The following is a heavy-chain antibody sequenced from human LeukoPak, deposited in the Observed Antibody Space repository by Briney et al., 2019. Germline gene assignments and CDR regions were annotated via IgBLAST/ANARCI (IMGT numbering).Heavy chain of an antibody. CDR1: GFTFSSYG. CDR2: ISYDGSNK. CDR3: ARNLDV. J-gene: IGHJ6*02. Sequence: QPGRSLRLSCAASGFTFSSYGMHWVRQAPGKGLEWVAVISYDGSNKYYADSVKGRFTISRDNSKNTLYLQMDSLRAEDTAVYYCARNLDVWGQGTTVTVSS. V-gene: IGHV3-30*03.